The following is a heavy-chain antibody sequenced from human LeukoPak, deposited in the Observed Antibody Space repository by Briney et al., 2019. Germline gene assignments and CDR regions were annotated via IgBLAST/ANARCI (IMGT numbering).Heavy chain of an antibody. D-gene: IGHD2-2*02. CDR2: IYYSGST. CDR3: ASRDIVVVPAAIGWFDP. V-gene: IGHV4-59*08. CDR1: GGSISSYY. Sequence: SETLSLTCTVSGGSISSYYWSWIRQPPGKGLEWIGYIYYSGSTNYNPSLKSRVTISVDTSKNQFSLKLSSVTAADTAVYYCASRDIVVVPAAIGWFDPWGQGTLVTVSS. J-gene: IGHJ5*02.